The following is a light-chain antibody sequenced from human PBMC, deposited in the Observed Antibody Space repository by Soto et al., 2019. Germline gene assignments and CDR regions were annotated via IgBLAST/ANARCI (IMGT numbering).Light chain of an antibody. CDR3: GSYTISSTLV. V-gene: IGLV2-14*03. CDR1: SSDVGAYNY. J-gene: IGLJ2*01. CDR2: DVT. Sequence: QSALTQPASVSGSPGQSITISCTGTSSDVGAYNYVSWYKQHPGKAPKLIIYDVTDRPSGVSDRFSGSKSGNTASLTISGLQAEDEADYYCGSYTISSTLVFGGGTKVTVL.